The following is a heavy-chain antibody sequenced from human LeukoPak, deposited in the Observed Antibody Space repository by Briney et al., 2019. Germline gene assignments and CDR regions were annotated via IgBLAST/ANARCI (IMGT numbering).Heavy chain of an antibody. D-gene: IGHD3-22*01. Sequence: PGGSLRLSCAASGFTFSSYAMSWVRQAPGKGLEWVANIKQDGSEKYYVDSVKGRFTISRDNAKNSLYLQMNSLRAEDTAVYYCARDSTGGYLFWGQGTLVTVSS. CDR3: ARDSTGGYLF. CDR1: GFTFSSYA. J-gene: IGHJ4*02. V-gene: IGHV3-7*01. CDR2: IKQDGSEK.